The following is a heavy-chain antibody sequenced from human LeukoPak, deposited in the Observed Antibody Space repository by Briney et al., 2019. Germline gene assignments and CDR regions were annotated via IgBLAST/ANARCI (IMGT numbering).Heavy chain of an antibody. CDR3: ARHGDGDFYFHY. V-gene: IGHV4-59*08. J-gene: IGHJ4*02. Sequence: SETLFLTCTVSGGSISSYYWSWIRQPPGKGLDWIGYIYYSGTTDYNPSLKSRVAISLDTSNNQFSLRLSSVTAADTAVYYCARHGDGDFYFHYWGQGALVTVSS. CDR2: IYYSGTT. CDR1: GGSISSYY. D-gene: IGHD2-21*02.